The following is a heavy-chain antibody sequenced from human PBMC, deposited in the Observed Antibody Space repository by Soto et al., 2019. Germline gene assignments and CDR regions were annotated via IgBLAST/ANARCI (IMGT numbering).Heavy chain of an antibody. V-gene: IGHV3-48*01. J-gene: IGHJ6*02. D-gene: IGHD6-19*01. CDR2: ISSSSSTI. CDR3: ARGGWYDSSRYYCGMDV. Sequence: EVQLVESGGGLVQPGGSLRLSCAASGFTFSSYSMNWVRQAPGKGLEWVSYISSSSSTIYYADSVKGRFTISRDNAKNSLYLQMNSLRAEDTAVYYCARGGWYDSSRYYCGMDVWGQGTTVTVSS. CDR1: GFTFSSYS.